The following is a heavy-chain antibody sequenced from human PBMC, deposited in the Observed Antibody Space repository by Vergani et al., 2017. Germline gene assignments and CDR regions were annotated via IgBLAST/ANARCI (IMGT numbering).Heavy chain of an antibody. CDR1: GFKFSDHY. CDR2: ISPGASTV. J-gene: IGHJ6*02. V-gene: IGHV3-11*04. CDR3: AKNPGISTTRHYYAMDV. Sequence: LEESGGGSVTPGGSLRLSCAASGFKFSDHYMSWIRQAPGKGLEWVSHISPGASTVPYTDSVTGRFTVSRDNDNNSLTLDMSTLRVGDTAVYYCAKNPGISTTRHYYAMDVWGQGTTVTVSS. D-gene: IGHD1-14*01.